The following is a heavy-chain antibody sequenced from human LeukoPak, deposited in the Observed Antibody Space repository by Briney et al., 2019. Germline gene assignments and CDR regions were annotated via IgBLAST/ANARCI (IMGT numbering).Heavy chain of an antibody. CDR2: IYPGDSYT. CDR3: ARHYPEGGYNYVDY. Sequence: GEFLKIFCKASGYSLTTYWIALVRPMPGKGVECMVIIYPGDSYTRYSPSFQGQVTFSVDKTISTAYLQWNSLKASDTAMYYCARHYPEGGYNYVDYWGQGTLVTVSS. V-gene: IGHV5-51*01. CDR1: GYSLTTYW. D-gene: IGHD5-24*01. J-gene: IGHJ4*02.